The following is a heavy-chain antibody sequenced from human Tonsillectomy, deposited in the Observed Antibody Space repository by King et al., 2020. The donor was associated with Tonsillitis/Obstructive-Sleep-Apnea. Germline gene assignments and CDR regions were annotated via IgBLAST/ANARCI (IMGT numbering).Heavy chain of an antibody. Sequence: VQLVESGGGLVQPGRSLKLSCAVSGFTFGDYALRWVRQAPGKGLEWVSFIRSKPYGGTIEYAASVKGRFTISRDDSKGIAYLQMNSLKTEDPAVYYCTREPMIAPYGMDVWGRGTTVTVSS. D-gene: IGHD3-22*01. V-gene: IGHV3-49*04. J-gene: IGHJ6*02. CDR2: IRSKPYGGTI. CDR3: TREPMIAPYGMDV. CDR1: GFTFGDYA.